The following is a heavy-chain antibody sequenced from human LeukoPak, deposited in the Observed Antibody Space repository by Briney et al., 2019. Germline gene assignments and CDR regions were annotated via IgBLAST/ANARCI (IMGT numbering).Heavy chain of an antibody. Sequence: ASVKVSCKASGYTFTKYGISWVRQAPGQGLEWMEWISGYNGNTKNAQKLQGRVTMTTDTSTNTAYMELRNLRSDDTAVYYCARMAYDILTGYFQPNWFDPWGLGTLVTVAS. CDR1: GYTFTKYG. V-gene: IGHV1-18*01. CDR3: ARMAYDILTGYFQPNWFDP. CDR2: ISGYNGNT. D-gene: IGHD3-9*01. J-gene: IGHJ5*02.